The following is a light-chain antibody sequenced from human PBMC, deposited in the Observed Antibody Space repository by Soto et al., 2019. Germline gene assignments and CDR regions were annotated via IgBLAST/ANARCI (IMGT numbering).Light chain of an antibody. V-gene: IGLV4-69*01. Sequence: QLVLTQSPSPSASLRASVKLTCTLSSGHSSYAIAWHQQQPEQGPRYLMKLTSDGSPSKGDGVPDRFSGSSSGAERYLTISCLQSEVEAGYYCQTWGTVIRVFGGGTKLTVL. J-gene: IGLJ3*02. CDR2: LTSDGSP. CDR1: SGHSSYA. CDR3: QTWGTVIRV.